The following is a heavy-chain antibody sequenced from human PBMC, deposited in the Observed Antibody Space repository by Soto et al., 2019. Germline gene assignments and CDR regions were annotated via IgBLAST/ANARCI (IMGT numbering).Heavy chain of an antibody. Sequence: GSVKVSFKASGYPFTSYGISLVRQAPGQGLEWMGWISAYNGNTNYAQKLQGRVTMTTDTSTSTAYMELRSLRSDDTAVYYCARGLWAPWNHQIDQYYFDYWGQGTLVTVSS. CDR3: ARGLWAPWNHQIDQYYFDY. D-gene: IGHD1-1*01. CDR1: GYPFTSYG. V-gene: IGHV1-18*04. CDR2: ISAYNGNT. J-gene: IGHJ4*02.